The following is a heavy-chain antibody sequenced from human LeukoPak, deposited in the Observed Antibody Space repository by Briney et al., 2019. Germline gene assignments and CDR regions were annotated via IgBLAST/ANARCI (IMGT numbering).Heavy chain of an antibody. CDR1: GLTFNSYA. CDR2: ISGSGGST. V-gene: IGHV3-23*01. CDR3: AKGRCSGGSCYGRGFDY. Sequence: GGSLRLSCAASGLTFNSYAMSWVRQAPGKGLEWVSAISGSGGSTYYADSVKGRFTISRDNSKNTLYLQMNSLRAEDTAVYYCAKGRCSGGSCYGRGFDYWGQGTLVTVSS. J-gene: IGHJ4*02. D-gene: IGHD2-15*01.